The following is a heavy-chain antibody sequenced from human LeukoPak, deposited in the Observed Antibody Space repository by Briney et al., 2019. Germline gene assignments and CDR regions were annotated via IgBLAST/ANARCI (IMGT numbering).Heavy chain of an antibody. CDR2: ISYDGSLK. D-gene: IGHD1-26*01. V-gene: IGHV3-30-3*01. Sequence: QPGGSLRLSCAASGFTFSSYAMHWVRQAPGKGLEWVAIISYDGSLKYYADSVKGRFTISRDNAKNTLYLQMSSLRTEDTAVYYCAREAVGAIYFDYWGQETLVTVSS. J-gene: IGHJ4*02. CDR3: AREAVGAIYFDY. CDR1: GFTFSSYA.